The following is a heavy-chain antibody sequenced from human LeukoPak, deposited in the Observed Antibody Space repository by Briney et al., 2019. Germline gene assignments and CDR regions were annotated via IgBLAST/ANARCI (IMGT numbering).Heavy chain of an antibody. J-gene: IGHJ5*02. CDR3: ATDWTLRGVPTFFDP. CDR2: QSGSGHNT. Sequence: GGSLRLSCAASGFTFSSYAMTWVRQAPGKGPEWVASQSGSGHNTYYSESVRGRFAISRDNSKNTVFLQMNSLRVEDTAIYYCATDWTLRGVPTFFDPWGQGTVVSVSS. V-gene: IGHV3-23*01. D-gene: IGHD3-10*01. CDR1: GFTFSSYA.